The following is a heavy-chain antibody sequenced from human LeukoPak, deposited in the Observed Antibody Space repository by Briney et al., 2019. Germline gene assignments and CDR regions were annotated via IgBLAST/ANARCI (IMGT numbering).Heavy chain of an antibody. D-gene: IGHD3-3*01. CDR3: AKETPYKAFWSGHNY. Sequence: PGGSLRLSCAASGFTFSSYAMSWVRQAPGKGLDWVSAISATNTYYADSVKGRFTISRGNSKNTLYLQMNSLRAEDTAVYYCAKETPYKAFWSGHNYWGQGALVTVSS. CDR1: GFTFSSYA. V-gene: IGHV3-23*01. J-gene: IGHJ4*02. CDR2: ISATNT.